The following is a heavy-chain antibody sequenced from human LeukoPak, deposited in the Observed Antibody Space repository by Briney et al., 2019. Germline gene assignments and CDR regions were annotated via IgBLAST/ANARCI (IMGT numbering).Heavy chain of an antibody. CDR2: VYYSGST. CDR1: GGSISSSSCW. Sequence: SETLSLTCTVSGGSISSSSCWWGWIRQPPGKGLEWIGSVYYSGSTYYNPSLKSRVSISVDTSKNHFSLKLTSVTAADTAVYYCARQRGGGYWYFDLWGRGTLVTVSS. V-gene: IGHV4-39*01. CDR3: ARQRGGGYWYFDL. J-gene: IGHJ2*01.